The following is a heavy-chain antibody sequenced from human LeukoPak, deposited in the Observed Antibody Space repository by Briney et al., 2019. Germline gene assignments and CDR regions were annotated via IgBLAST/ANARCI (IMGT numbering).Heavy chain of an antibody. CDR3: ARGGYGLRYFDY. D-gene: IGHD3-16*01. V-gene: IGHV5-51*01. CDR2: FYPGDSDA. J-gene: IGHJ4*02. CDR1: GYSFTNYW. Sequence: GESPKTSLQGSGYSFTNYWIGWVRQMPAKSLKWMGNFYPGDSDARYSPSFQGQVTISADNSISTAYLQWSTLKASDTAMYYCARGGYGLRYFDYWGQGTLVTVSS.